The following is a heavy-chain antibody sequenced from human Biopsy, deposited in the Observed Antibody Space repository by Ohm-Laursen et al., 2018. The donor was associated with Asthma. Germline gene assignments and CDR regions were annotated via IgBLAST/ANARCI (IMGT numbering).Heavy chain of an antibody. CDR1: GFKFDEYT. CDR3: ARTFHFWSPHHAEHYQL. CDR2: ISWNSATI. V-gene: IGHV3-9*01. D-gene: IGHD3-3*01. Sequence: SLRLSCSASGFKFDEYTMHWVRQAPGKGLEWVSGISWNSATIGYADSVEGRFTISRDNAKNLLFLQMNSLRAEDTAVYYCARTFHFWSPHHAEHYQLWGQGTLVTVSS. J-gene: IGHJ1*01.